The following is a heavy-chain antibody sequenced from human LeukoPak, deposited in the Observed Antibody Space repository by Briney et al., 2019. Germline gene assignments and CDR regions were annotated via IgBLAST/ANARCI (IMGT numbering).Heavy chain of an antibody. D-gene: IGHD3-10*01. Sequence: PGRSLRLSCAASGFTFSSYGMHWVRQAPGKGLEWGAVTSYDGSKKFYADSVKGRFTISRDNSKNTLYLRMNSLRAEDTAVYYCAKPYYYGSGTPSYFDYWGQGTLVTVSS. CDR2: TSYDGSKK. CDR3: AKPYYYGSGTPSYFDY. CDR1: GFTFSSYG. V-gene: IGHV3-30*18. J-gene: IGHJ4*02.